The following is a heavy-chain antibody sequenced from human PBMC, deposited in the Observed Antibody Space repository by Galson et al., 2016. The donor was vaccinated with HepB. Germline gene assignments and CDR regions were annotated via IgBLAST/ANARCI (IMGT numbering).Heavy chain of an antibody. Sequence: SETLSLTCSVSGGSISNYQWNWIRQPPGKGLEWIGSVYSSGSTTSNPPLRSRVTMSVDTSTNQYSLSLTSVTAADTAVYYCARSHASKRPFDYWGQGTLVTVSS. CDR1: GGSISNYQ. D-gene: IGHD2-2*01. V-gene: IGHV4-59*01. J-gene: IGHJ4*02. CDR3: ARSHASKRPFDY. CDR2: VYSSGST.